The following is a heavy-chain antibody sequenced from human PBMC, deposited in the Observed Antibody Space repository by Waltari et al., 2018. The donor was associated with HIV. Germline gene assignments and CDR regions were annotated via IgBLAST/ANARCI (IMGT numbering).Heavy chain of an antibody. CDR3: ARGSGDTYGHLYFDL. J-gene: IGHJ2*01. Sequence: QVQLLQSGAEVKKPGASVKVSCKASGYTFGNNDINWVRPSTGQGLEWMGWMNPNSGNKDYAQRFQGRVTMTRNTSISTAYLELSSLKSDDTAVYFCARGSGDTYGHLYFDLWGRGTLVSVSS. CDR1: GYTFGNND. CDR2: MNPNSGNK. V-gene: IGHV1-8*01. D-gene: IGHD3-10*01.